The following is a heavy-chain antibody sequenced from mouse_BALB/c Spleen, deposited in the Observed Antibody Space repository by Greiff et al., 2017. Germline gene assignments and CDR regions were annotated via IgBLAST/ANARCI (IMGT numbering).Heavy chain of an antibody. CDR3: ARGGSATGFAY. V-gene: IGHV5-6-5*01. CDR1: GFTFSSYA. Sequence: EVHLVESGGGLVKPGGSLKLSCAASGFTFSSYAMSWVRQTPEKRLEWVASISSGGSTYYPDSVKGRFTISRDNARNILYLQMSSLRSEDTAMYYCARGGSATGFAYWGQGTLVTVSA. CDR2: ISSGGST. J-gene: IGHJ3*01. D-gene: IGHD1-2*01.